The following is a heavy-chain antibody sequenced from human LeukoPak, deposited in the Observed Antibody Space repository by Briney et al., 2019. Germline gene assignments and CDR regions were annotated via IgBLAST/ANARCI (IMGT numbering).Heavy chain of an antibody. V-gene: IGHV1-18*01. J-gene: IGHJ5*02. CDR1: GYTFTSYG. CDR2: ISAYNDNT. D-gene: IGHD6-13*01. CDR3: ARVLDGAAAAGTPWFDP. Sequence: GASVKVSCKASGYTFTSYGISWVRQAPGQGLEWMGWISAYNDNTNYAQKLQGRVTMTTDTSTSTAYMELRSLRSDDTAVYYCARVLDGAAAAGTPWFDPWGQGTLVTVSS.